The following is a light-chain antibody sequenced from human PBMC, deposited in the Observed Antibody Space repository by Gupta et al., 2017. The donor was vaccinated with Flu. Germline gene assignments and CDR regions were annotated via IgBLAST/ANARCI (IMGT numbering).Light chain of an antibody. Sequence: SSPTIVMSDFNQRPSGFPGRFSGSIDTSSTSASLTISGLKAEDEYDYYCQSYDNTKRVFGGGTRLTVL. CDR2: DFN. V-gene: IGLV6-57*01. J-gene: IGLJ3*02. CDR3: QSYDNTKRV.